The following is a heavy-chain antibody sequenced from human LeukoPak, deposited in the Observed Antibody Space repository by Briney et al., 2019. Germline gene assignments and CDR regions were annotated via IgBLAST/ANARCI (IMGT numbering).Heavy chain of an antibody. J-gene: IGHJ4*02. CDR1: GFTFDDYA. CDR2: ISWDGGST. V-gene: IGHV3-43D*03. Sequence: GGSLRLSCAASGFTFDDYAMHLVRQAPAKGLEGVSLISWDGGSTYYADSVKGRFTISRDNSKNSLYLQMNSLRAEDTAVYYCATLLLVCEACHNDYWGQGTLVTVSS. CDR3: ATLLLVCEACHNDY. D-gene: IGHD3-10*01.